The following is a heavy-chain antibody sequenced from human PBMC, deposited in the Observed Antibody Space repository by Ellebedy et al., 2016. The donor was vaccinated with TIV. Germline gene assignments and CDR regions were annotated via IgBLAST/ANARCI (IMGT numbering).Heavy chain of an antibody. CDR3: ARGRGTMFGVVTHYWYFDL. J-gene: IGHJ2*01. V-gene: IGHV3-48*02. Sequence: GESLKISCAASGFTFSSYSMNWVRQAPGKGLEWVSYIDTSSSTIYYADSVKGRSTISRDNAKNSLYLQMNSLRDEDTAVYYCARGRGTMFGVVTHYWYFDLWGRGTLVTVSS. CDR2: IDTSSSTI. CDR1: GFTFSSYS. D-gene: IGHD3-3*01.